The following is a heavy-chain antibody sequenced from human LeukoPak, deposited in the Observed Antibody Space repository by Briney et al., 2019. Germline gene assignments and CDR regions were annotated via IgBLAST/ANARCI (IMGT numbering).Heavy chain of an antibody. CDR1: GYTFTSYY. D-gene: IGHD3-10*01. J-gene: IGHJ4*02. Sequence: ASVKVSCKASGYTFTSYYMHWVRQAPGQGLEWMGIINPSGGSTSYAQKFQGRVTMTRDTSTSTVYMELSSLRSEGTAVYYCARGPSKHYYGSGSYPQFDYWGQGTLVTVSS. V-gene: IGHV1-46*01. CDR3: ARGPSKHYYGSGSYPQFDY. CDR2: INPSGGST.